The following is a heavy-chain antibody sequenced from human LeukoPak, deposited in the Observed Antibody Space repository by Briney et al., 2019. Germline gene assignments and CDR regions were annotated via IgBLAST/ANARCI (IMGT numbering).Heavy chain of an antibody. D-gene: IGHD5-18*01. Sequence: GGSLRLSCAASGFTFSSYWMSWVRQAPGKGLEWVANIKQDGSEKYYVDAVRGRFTISRDNAKTSLYLQMNSLRAEDTAVYYCARDLSGIAGYTYGRGIDYWGQGTLVTVSS. CDR1: GFTFSSYW. V-gene: IGHV3-7*01. CDR2: IKQDGSEK. J-gene: IGHJ4*02. CDR3: ARDLSGIAGYTYGRGIDY.